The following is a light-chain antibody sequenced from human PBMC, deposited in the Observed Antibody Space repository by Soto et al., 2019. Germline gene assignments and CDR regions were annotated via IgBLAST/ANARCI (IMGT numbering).Light chain of an antibody. CDR3: CSFAVGAALV. CDR2: EGT. V-gene: IGLV2-23*01. J-gene: IGLJ2*01. Sequence: QYALTQPASVSASPGQSITISCTGNSSNVGTYDLVSWYQHHPDKAPKLIIYEGTKRPSGISSRFSGSKSGNTASLTISGLQAEDDADYYCCSFAVGAALVFGGGTQLTVL. CDR1: SSNVGTYDL.